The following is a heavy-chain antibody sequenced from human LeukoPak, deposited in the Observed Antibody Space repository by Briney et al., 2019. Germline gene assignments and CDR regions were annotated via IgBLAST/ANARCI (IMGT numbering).Heavy chain of an antibody. CDR1: GFTFSSYA. D-gene: IGHD3-3*02. Sequence: GGSLRLSCAASGFTFSSYAMSWVRQAPGKGLEWVSAISGSGGSTYYADSVKGRFTISRDNAKNSLYLQMNSLRAEDTAVYYCARAFLEWDYYYYGMDVWGQGTTVTVSS. CDR2: ISGSGGST. V-gene: IGHV3-23*01. CDR3: ARAFLEWDYYYYGMDV. J-gene: IGHJ6*02.